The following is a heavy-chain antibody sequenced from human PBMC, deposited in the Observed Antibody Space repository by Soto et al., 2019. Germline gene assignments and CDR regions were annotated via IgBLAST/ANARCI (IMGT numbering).Heavy chain of an antibody. Sequence: PSETLSLTCAVSGGSISSGGYSWSWVRQPPGKGLEWIGEIYHSGSTNYNPSLKSRVTISVDKSKNQFSLKLSSVTAADTAVYYCARFMTTVTNLAFDIWGQGTMVTVSS. CDR3: ARFMTTVTNLAFDI. D-gene: IGHD4-17*01. CDR2: IYHSGST. V-gene: IGHV4-4*02. CDR1: GGSISSGGYS. J-gene: IGHJ3*02.